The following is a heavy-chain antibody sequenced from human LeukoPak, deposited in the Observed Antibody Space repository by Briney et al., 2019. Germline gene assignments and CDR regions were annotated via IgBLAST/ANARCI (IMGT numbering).Heavy chain of an antibody. CDR2: ISGSGGST. J-gene: IGHJ3*02. CDR1: GFTFSTNA. CDR3: AKLVPHQYYYDSSGPNDAFDI. Sequence: GGSLRLSCVASGFTFSTNAMSWVRQAPGEGLEWVSAISGSGGSTYYADSVKGRFTISRDNSKNTLYLQMNSLRAEDTAVYYCAKLVPHQYYYDSSGPNDAFDIWGQGTMVTVSS. V-gene: IGHV3-23*01. D-gene: IGHD3-22*01.